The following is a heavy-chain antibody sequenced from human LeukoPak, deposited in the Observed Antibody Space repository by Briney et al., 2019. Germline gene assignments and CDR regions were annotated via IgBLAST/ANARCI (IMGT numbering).Heavy chain of an antibody. CDR3: ATGSRGDF. V-gene: IGHV3-15*01. Sequence: GGSLRLSCAASGFSFSDAWMTWLRQAPGKGLEWIGLIKRKSDGGTAQYAAPMKGRFTISRDDSKHTLYLQMDSLKTEDTAVYYCATGSRGDFWGQGTLVTVSS. CDR1: GFSFSDAW. D-gene: IGHD2-2*01. CDR2: IKRKSDGGTA. J-gene: IGHJ4*02.